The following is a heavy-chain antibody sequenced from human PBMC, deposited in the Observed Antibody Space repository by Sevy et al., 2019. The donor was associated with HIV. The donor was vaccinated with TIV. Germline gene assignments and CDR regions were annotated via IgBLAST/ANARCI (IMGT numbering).Heavy chain of an antibody. Sequence: ASVKVSCKASGYTFTDYYMHWVRQAPGQGLEWMGWINPDSGDTIYAQRFQGWVTMTRDTSIITAYMELTRLNSDDTALYFCATAGTNGYNYFDYWGQGTLVTVSS. CDR1: GYTFTDYY. D-gene: IGHD1-1*01. V-gene: IGHV1-2*04. CDR3: ATAGTNGYNYFDY. J-gene: IGHJ4*02. CDR2: INPDSGDT.